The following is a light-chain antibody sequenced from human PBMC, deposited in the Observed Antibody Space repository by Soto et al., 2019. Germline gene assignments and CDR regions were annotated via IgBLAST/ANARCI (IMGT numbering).Light chain of an antibody. V-gene: IGKV3-20*01. Sequence: EIVLTQSPGTLSLSPGETATLSCRASQSVSSNNLAWYHQKPGQTPRLLIYGASRRATGIPDRFSGSGSGTDFTLTISRLEPEDFAVYYCQQYDNSITFGPGTRLEIE. CDR2: GAS. CDR1: QSVSSNN. J-gene: IGKJ5*01. CDR3: QQYDNSIT.